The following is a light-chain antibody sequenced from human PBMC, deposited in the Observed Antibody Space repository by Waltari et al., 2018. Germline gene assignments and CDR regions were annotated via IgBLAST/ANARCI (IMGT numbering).Light chain of an antibody. CDR1: QGISNY. CDR3: QKYNSAPQT. CDR2: AAS. J-gene: IGKJ1*01. Sequence: DIQMTQSPSSLSASVGDRVTITGRTSQGISNYLAWYQQKPGKVPKLLIYAASTLQSGVPSRFSGSGSGTDFTLTISSLQPEDVATYYCQKYNSAPQTFGQGTKVEIK. V-gene: IGKV1-27*01.